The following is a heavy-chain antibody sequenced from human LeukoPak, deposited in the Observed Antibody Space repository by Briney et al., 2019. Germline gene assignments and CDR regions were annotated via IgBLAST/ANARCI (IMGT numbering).Heavy chain of an antibody. CDR2: ISWDGGST. Sequence: GGSLRLSCAASGFTFDDYAMHWVRQAPGKGLEWVSLISWDGGSTYYADSVKGRFTISRDNSKNSLYLQLNSLRAEDTALYYCAEGENRNYHYYYMDVWGKGTTVTVSS. D-gene: IGHD2/OR15-2a*01. CDR3: AEGENRNYHYYYMDV. V-gene: IGHV3-43D*03. CDR1: GFTFDDYA. J-gene: IGHJ6*03.